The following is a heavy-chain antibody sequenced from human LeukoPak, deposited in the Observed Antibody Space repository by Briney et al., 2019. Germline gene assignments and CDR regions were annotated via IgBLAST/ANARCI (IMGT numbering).Heavy chain of an antibody. CDR3: TRDYCSGGSCYPETFDY. CDR1: GFTFGDHA. Sequence: PGGSLRLSCTASGFTFGDHAMSWVRQAPGKGLEWVGFIRSKAYGGTTEYAASVKGRFTISRDDSKSIAYLQMNSLKTEDTAVYYCTRDYCSGGSCYPETFDYWGQGTLVTVSS. V-gene: IGHV3-49*04. D-gene: IGHD2-15*01. J-gene: IGHJ4*02. CDR2: IRSKAYGGTT.